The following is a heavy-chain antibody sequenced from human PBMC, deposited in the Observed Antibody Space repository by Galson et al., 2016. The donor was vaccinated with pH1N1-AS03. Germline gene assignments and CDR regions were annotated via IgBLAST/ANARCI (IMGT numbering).Heavy chain of an antibody. CDR2: IYYSGTT. V-gene: IGHV4-39*01. D-gene: IGHD2-21*02. J-gene: IGHJ3*02. CDR1: GDSISSSRFY. CDR3: ARPLAVTDALDI. Sequence: GDSISSSRFYWGWIRQPPGKGLEWIGSIYYSGTTYYTSSLKSRVTISVDTSKNEFSLRLTSVTAADTAVYYCARPLAVTDALDIWGQGTMVTIS.